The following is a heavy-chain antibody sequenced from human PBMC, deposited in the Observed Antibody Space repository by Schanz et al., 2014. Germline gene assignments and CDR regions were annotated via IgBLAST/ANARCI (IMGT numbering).Heavy chain of an antibody. J-gene: IGHJ4*02. D-gene: IGHD6-13*01. CDR2: VTTGGGA. CDR1: ELTLSTHA. CDR3: TKEDATALWYFEH. Sequence: LESGGTLVQPGGSLRLSCAGSELTLSTHAMTWVRQAPGKGLEWVSTVTTGGGAFYADSVKGRFTISRDNSKNLVVLQMNSLRVDDTAVYYCTKEDATALWYFEHWGQGTLVTVSS. V-gene: IGHV3-23*01.